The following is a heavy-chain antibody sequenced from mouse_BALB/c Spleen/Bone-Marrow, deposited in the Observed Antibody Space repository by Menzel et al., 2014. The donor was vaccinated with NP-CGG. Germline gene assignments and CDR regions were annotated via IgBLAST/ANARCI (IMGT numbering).Heavy chain of an antibody. J-gene: IGHJ4*01. V-gene: IGHV5-17*02. CDR1: GFTFSSFG. CDR3: ARKDYFGYAAMDY. CDR2: ISGGSSII. Sequence: EVKVVESGGGLVQPGGSRKLSCAASGFTFSSFGMHWVRQAPEKGLEWVAYISGGSSIIYYADTVKGRFTISRDNPKNTLFLQMTSLRSEDTAIHYCARKDYFGYAAMDYWGQGTSVTVSS. D-gene: IGHD1-2*01.